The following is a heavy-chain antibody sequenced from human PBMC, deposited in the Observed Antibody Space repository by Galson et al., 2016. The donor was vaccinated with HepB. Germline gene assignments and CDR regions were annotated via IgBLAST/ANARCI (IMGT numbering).Heavy chain of an antibody. CDR3: ARSLKWGVFDD. Sequence: TLSLTCTVSGGSIVAGGYHLSWIRQHPGMALEWLGLGNYSVCDSYSPSLESRVVISLETSKTQLYLNLSFVIGADTAAYYCARSLKWGVFDDGGQGTRVSASS. D-gene: IGHD3-10*01. CDR2: GNYSVCD. CDR1: GGSIVAGGYH. J-gene: IGHJ4*02. V-gene: IGHV4-31*03.